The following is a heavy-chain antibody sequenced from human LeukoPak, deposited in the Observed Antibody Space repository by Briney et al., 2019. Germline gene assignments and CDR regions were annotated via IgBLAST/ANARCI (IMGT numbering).Heavy chain of an antibody. J-gene: IGHJ4*02. D-gene: IGHD5-12*01. Sequence: ASVKVSCKASGYTFTSYGISWVRQAPGQRLEWMGWINAGNGNTKYSQKFQGRVTITRDTSASTAYMELSSLRSEDTAVYYCARGKGYSGYDPFGYWGQGTLVTVSS. V-gene: IGHV1-3*01. CDR2: INAGNGNT. CDR1: GYTFTSYG. CDR3: ARGKGYSGYDPFGY.